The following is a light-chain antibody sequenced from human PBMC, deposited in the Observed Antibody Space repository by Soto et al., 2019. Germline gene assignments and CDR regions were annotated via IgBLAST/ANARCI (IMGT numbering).Light chain of an antibody. CDR1: QSVRSN. Sequence: EIVMTQSPATLSVSPGERATLSCRTSQSVRSNLAWFQQKPGQPPRLLIDAASTRATGIPDRFSGGGSGAEFTLTIVGLQSEDFAVYYCQQYNDWVTWTFGQGTKVEIK. V-gene: IGKV3D-15*01. CDR2: AAS. J-gene: IGKJ1*01. CDR3: QQYNDWVTWT.